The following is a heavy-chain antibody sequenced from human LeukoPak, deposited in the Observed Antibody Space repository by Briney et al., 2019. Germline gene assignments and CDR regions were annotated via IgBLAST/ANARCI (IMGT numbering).Heavy chain of an antibody. V-gene: IGHV3-23*01. CDR2: ISGSGGST. Sequence: GGSLRLSCAASGFTFDSYAIHWVRQAPGKGLEWVSAISGSGGSTYYADSVKGRLTISRDNSKNTLYLQMNSLRAEDTAVYYCAKEVSHRFDYWGQGTLVTVSS. D-gene: IGHD2/OR15-2a*01. J-gene: IGHJ4*02. CDR3: AKEVSHRFDY. CDR1: GFTFDSYA.